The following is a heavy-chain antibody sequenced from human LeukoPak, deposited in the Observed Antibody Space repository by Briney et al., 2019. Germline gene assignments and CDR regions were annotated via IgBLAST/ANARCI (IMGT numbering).Heavy chain of an antibody. CDR2: IYYSGST. J-gene: IGHJ6*03. CDR3: ARDTGYGGNSGADYYYYMDV. CDR1: GGSISSYY. V-gene: IGHV4-59*01. D-gene: IGHD4-23*01. Sequence: SETLSLTCTVSGGSISSYYWSWIRQPPGKGLEWTGYIYYSGSTNYNPSLKSRVTISVDTSKNQFSLKLSSVTAADTAVYYCARDTGYGGNSGADYYYYMDVWGKGTTVTVSS.